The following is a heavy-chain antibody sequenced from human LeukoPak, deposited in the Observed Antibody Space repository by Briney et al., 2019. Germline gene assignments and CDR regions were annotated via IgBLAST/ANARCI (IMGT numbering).Heavy chain of an antibody. Sequence: GGSLRLSCAVSGFTISSHGMHWVRQAPGKGLEWVAMISYDGNSKYYGDSVKGRFTISRDNSKNTLYLQMESLRTEDTAVYYCAKDWGSSGWYNYFDPWGQGTLVTVSS. CDR2: ISYDGNSK. J-gene: IGHJ5*02. V-gene: IGHV3-30*18. CDR3: AKDWGSSGWYNYFDP. CDR1: GFTISSHG. D-gene: IGHD6-19*01.